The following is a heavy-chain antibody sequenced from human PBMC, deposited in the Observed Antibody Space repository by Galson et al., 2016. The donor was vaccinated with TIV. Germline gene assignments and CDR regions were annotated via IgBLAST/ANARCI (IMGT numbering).Heavy chain of an antibody. D-gene: IGHD1-26*01. Sequence: SVKVSCKASGFMFTSSAMQWVRQARGERLEWIGLIVVGSGDTNHAQKFQERVTFIRDTSTNTVYMELSSLRSEDTAVYYCAAGHWYSGSSSQKRFYFDYWSQGTLVTVSS. CDR3: AAGHWYSGSSSQKRFYFDY. V-gene: IGHV1-58*02. J-gene: IGHJ4*02. CDR2: IVVGSGDT. CDR1: GFMFTSSA.